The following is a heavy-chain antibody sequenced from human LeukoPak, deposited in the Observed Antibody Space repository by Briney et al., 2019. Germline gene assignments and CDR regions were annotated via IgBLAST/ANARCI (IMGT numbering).Heavy chain of an antibody. J-gene: IGHJ4*02. CDR2: ISGSGGST. CDR3: ARDGPYYDFWSGYCPLDY. CDR1: GFTFSSYA. Sequence: TGGALRLSCAASGFTFSSYAMSWVRQAPGKELEWVSAISGSGGSTYYADSVKGRFTISRDNSKNTLYLQMNSLRAEDTAVYYCARDGPYYDFWSGYCPLDYWGQGTLVAVSS. D-gene: IGHD3-3*01. V-gene: IGHV3-23*01.